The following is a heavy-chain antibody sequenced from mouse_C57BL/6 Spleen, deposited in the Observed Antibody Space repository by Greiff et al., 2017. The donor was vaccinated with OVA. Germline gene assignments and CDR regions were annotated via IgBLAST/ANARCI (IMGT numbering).Heavy chain of an antibody. Sequence: QVHVKQPGAELVRPGSSVKLSCKASGYTFTSYWMHWVKQRPIQGLEWIGNIDPSDSETHYNQKFKDKATLTVDKSSSTAYMQLSSLTSEDSAVYYCASHYYGSSYNYAMDYWGQGTSVTVSS. J-gene: IGHJ4*01. CDR1: GYTFTSYW. D-gene: IGHD1-1*01. CDR3: ASHYYGSSYNYAMDY. V-gene: IGHV1-52*01. CDR2: IDPSDSET.